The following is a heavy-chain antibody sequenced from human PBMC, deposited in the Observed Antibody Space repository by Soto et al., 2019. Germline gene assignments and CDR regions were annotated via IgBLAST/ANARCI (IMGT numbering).Heavy chain of an antibody. Sequence: EVQLVETGGGLIQPGGSLRLSCAASGFTVSSNYMNWVRQTPGKGLEWVSVLYSGGSTYYADSVKGRFTISRDNLKNTLYLQMNSLRAEDTAVYYCTADDAIELWSPADHWGQGTLVTVSS. V-gene: IGHV3-53*02. D-gene: IGHD1-1*01. CDR3: TADDAIELWSPADH. CDR1: GFTVSSNY. CDR2: LYSGGST. J-gene: IGHJ4*02.